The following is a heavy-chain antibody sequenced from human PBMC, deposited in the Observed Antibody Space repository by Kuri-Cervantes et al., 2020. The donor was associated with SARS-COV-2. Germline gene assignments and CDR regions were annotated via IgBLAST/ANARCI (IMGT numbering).Heavy chain of an antibody. CDR1: GFTFSSYA. D-gene: IGHD2-15*01. CDR3: AKLGGGILAPDI. CDR2: ISGSGGST. V-gene: IGHV3-23*01. J-gene: IGHJ3*02. Sequence: GGSLRLSCAASGFTFSSYAMSWVRQAPGKGLEWVSAISGSGGSTYYADSVKGRFTISRDNSKNTPYLQMNSLRAEDTAVYYCAKLGGGILAPDIWGQGTMVTVSS.